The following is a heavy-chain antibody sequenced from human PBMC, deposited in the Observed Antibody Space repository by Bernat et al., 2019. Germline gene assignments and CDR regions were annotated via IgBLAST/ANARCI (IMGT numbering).Heavy chain of an antibody. J-gene: IGHJ4*02. V-gene: IGHV4-31*03. Sequence: QVQLQESGPGLVKPSQTLSLTCTVSGGSISSGGYYWSWIRQHPGKGLEWIWYIYYSGSTYYNPSLKSRVTISVDTSKNQFSLKLSSVTAADTAVYYCARGIVATGYYFDYWGQGTLVTVSS. CDR3: ARGIVATGYYFDY. CDR1: GGSISSGGYY. D-gene: IGHD5-12*01. CDR2: IYYSGST.